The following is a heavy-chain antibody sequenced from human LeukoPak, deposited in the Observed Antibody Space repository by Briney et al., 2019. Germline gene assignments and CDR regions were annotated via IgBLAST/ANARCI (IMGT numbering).Heavy chain of an antibody. CDR1: GFTFSSYW. CDR2: ISGSGGST. D-gene: IGHD1-26*01. Sequence: GGSLRLSCAASGFTFSSYWMSWVRQAPGKGLEWVSAISGSGGSTYYADSVKGRFTISRDNSKNTLYLQMNSLRAEDTAVYYSAKDQSEWEHYDAFDIWGQGTMVTVSS. CDR3: AKDQSEWEHYDAFDI. V-gene: IGHV3-23*01. J-gene: IGHJ3*02.